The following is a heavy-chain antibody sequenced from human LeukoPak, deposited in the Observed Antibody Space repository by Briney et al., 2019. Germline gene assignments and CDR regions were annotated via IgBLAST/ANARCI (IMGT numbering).Heavy chain of an antibody. Sequence: SETLSLTCTVSGGSISSGDYYWSWIRQPAGKGLEWIGRIYTSGSTNYNPSLKSRVTISVDTSKNQFSLKLSSVTAADTAVYYCARGVRLYWYFDLWGRGTLVTVSS. CDR2: IYTSGST. V-gene: IGHV4-61*02. J-gene: IGHJ2*01. CDR3: ARGVRLYWYFDL. D-gene: IGHD1-1*01. CDR1: GGSISSGDYY.